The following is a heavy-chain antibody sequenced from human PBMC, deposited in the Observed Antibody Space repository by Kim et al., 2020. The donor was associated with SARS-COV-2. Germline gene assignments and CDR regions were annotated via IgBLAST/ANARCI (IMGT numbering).Heavy chain of an antibody. Sequence: SETLSLTCTVSGGSISSYYWSWIRQAPGKGLEWIGYIYSSGSATYNPSFKSRVTMSVDTSKNQFSLKLTSVPAADTAVYYCVRDERKRNSDYSFDYWGQGTLVTVSS. J-gene: IGHJ4*02. CDR2: IYSSGSA. CDR3: VRDERKRNSDYSFDY. D-gene: IGHD4-4*01. CDR1: GGSISSYY. V-gene: IGHV4-59*13.